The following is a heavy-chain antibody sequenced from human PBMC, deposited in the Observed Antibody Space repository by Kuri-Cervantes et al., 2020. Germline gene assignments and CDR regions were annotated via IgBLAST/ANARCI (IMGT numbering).Heavy chain of an antibody. CDR2: IYYSGST. Sequence: SETLSLTCTVSGGSISSSSYYWGWIRQPPGKGLEWIGSIYYSGSTYYNPSLKSRVTISVDTSKNQFSLKLSSVTAADTAVYYCARVGDFIVVAGTRGPNDYWGQGTLVTVSS. D-gene: IGHD6-19*01. V-gene: IGHV4-39*01. CDR1: GGSISSSSYY. J-gene: IGHJ4*02. CDR3: ARVGDFIVVAGTRGPNDY.